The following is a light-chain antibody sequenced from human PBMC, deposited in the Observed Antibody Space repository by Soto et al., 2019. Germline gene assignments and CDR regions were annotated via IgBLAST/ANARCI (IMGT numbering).Light chain of an antibody. CDR1: QTFSNY. Sequence: DIQMTQSPSSLSASVGDIVTITCRASQTFSNYLNWYQQKPGKAPKVLIHGASTLQSGAPSRFNGSGSGTDFTLTINSLQLEDSATYYCQQSYINPWTFGQGTKLEIK. J-gene: IGKJ2*02. CDR3: QQSYINPWT. V-gene: IGKV1-39*01. CDR2: GAS.